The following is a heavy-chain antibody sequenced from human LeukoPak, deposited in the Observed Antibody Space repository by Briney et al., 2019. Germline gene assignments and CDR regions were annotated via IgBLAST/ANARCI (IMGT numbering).Heavy chain of an antibody. V-gene: IGHV4-34*01. CDR2: INHSGST. J-gene: IGHJ4*02. CDR3: ARHPYGSGSSFDY. Sequence: SETLSLTCAVYGGSFSGYYWSWIRQPPGKGLEWIGEINHSGSTNYNPSLKSRVTMSVDTSKNQFSLKLSSVTAADTAVYYCARHPYGSGSSFDYWGQGTLVTVSS. CDR1: GGSFSGYY. D-gene: IGHD3-10*01.